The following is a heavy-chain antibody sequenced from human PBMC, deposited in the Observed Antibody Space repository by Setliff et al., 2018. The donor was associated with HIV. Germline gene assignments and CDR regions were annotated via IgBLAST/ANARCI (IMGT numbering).Heavy chain of an antibody. CDR3: ARQRDYEILTGRNDAFDI. J-gene: IGHJ3*02. V-gene: IGHV5-51*01. Sequence: GESLKISCKGSGYSFTTYWIGWVRQMPGKGLEWMGVIYHGDSDTRYSPSFQGQVTISADKSISTAYLQWSSLKASDTAMYYCARQRDYEILTGRNDAFDIWGQGTMVTVSS. CDR2: IYHGDSDT. CDR1: GYSFTTYW. D-gene: IGHD3-9*01.